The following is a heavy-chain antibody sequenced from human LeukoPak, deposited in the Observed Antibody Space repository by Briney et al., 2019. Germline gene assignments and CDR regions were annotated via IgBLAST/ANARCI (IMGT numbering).Heavy chain of an antibody. V-gene: IGHV1-2*02. D-gene: IGHD5-18*01. CDR3: ARDSLRLHTPMVGDAFDI. J-gene: IGHJ3*02. CDR1: GYTFTGYY. Sequence: ASVKVSCTASGYTFTGYYMHWVRQVPGQGLEWMGWINPNSGGTNSAQKFQGRVTMTRDTSISTAYMELSRLRPDDAAVYYCARDSLRLHTPMVGDAFDIWGQGTMVTVSS. CDR2: INPNSGGT.